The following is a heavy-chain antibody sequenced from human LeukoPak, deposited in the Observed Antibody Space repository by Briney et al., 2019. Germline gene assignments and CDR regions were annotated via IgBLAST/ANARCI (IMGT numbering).Heavy chain of an antibody. CDR3: AISRIYSSSWNAFDI. CDR1: GYTFTSYD. CDR2: MNPNSGNT. J-gene: IGHJ3*02. D-gene: IGHD6-13*01. Sequence: ASVKVSCKASGYTFTSYDINWVRQATGQGLEWMGWMNPNSGNTGYAQKFQGRVTMTRHTSISTAYMELSSLRSEDTAVYYCAISRIYSSSWNAFDIWGQGTMVTVSS. V-gene: IGHV1-8*01.